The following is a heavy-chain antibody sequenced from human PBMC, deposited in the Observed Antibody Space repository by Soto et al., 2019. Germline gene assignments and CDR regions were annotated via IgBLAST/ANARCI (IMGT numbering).Heavy chain of an antibody. V-gene: IGHV3-21*06. CDR3: FKCYGVPREFLAF. D-gene: IGHD3-10*01. Sequence: GGALRLSCAASGFPLTSYSINWVRPAPGKGLEWVSVVSGSSSYTYYADSVKGRFTISRDNSKNTLYLQMNSLRADDTAVYFCFKCYGVPREFLAFCARGTFVTV. CDR1: GFPLTSYS. J-gene: IGHJ4*02. CDR2: VSGSSSYT.